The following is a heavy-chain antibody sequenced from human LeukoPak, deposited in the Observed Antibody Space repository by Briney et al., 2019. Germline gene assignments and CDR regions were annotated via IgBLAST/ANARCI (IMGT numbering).Heavy chain of an antibody. Sequence: PGRSLRLSCAASGFTFSSYAMHWVRQAPGKGLEWVAVISYDGSNKYYADSVKGRFTISRDNSKNTLYLQMNSLRAEDTAVYSCTRTRGCSSTSCYADYWGQGTLVTVSS. D-gene: IGHD2-2*01. CDR2: ISYDGSNK. J-gene: IGHJ4*02. V-gene: IGHV3-30*04. CDR3: TRTRGCSSTSCYADY. CDR1: GFTFSSYA.